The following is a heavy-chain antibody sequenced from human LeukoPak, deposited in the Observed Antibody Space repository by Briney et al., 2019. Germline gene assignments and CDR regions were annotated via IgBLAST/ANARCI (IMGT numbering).Heavy chain of an antibody. V-gene: IGHV4-61*02. CDR1: GNSISSYNYY. J-gene: IGHJ4*02. Sequence: SQTLSLTCTVSGNSISSYNYYWSWVRQPAGKGLEWIGRVYPSGNTNYNPYNPSLTGRVTISIDASRNQFSLILTSVTAADTAVYYCARAPTVLVGYCSSSSCQADYWGQGTLVTVSS. D-gene: IGHD2-2*01. CDR3: ARAPTVLVGYCSSSSCQADY. CDR2: VYPSGNT.